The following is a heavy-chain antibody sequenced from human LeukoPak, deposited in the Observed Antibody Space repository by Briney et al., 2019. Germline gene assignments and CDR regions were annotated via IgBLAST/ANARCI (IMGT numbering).Heavy chain of an antibody. J-gene: IGHJ6*02. CDR1: GGSIISSSYY. Sequence: SETLSLTCTVSGGSIISSSYYWGWIRQPPGKGLEWIGSIYHSGSTYYNPSLKSRVTISVDTSKNQFSLKLSSVTAADTAVYYCARHRCSSTSCYARPHYYYYYGMVVWGQGTTVTVSS. D-gene: IGHD2-2*01. CDR3: ARHRCSSTSCYARPHYYYYYGMVV. CDR2: IYHSGST. V-gene: IGHV4-39*01.